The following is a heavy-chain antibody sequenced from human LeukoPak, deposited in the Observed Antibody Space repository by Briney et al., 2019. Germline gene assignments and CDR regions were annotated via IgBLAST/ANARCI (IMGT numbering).Heavy chain of an antibody. D-gene: IGHD3-10*01. CDR3: ARGSMVRGVIMFDY. CDR1: GGTFSSHA. V-gene: IGHV1-69*13. CDR2: IIPIFGTA. J-gene: IGHJ4*02. Sequence: SVKVSCKASGGTFSSHAISWVRQAPGQGLEWMGGIIPIFGTANYAQKFQGRVTITADESTSTAYMELSSLRSEDTAVYYCARGSMVRGVIMFDYWGQGTLVTVSS.